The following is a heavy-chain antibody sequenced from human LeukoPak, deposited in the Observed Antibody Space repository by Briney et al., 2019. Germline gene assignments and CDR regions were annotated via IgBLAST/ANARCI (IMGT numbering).Heavy chain of an antibody. D-gene: IGHD1-26*01. CDR2: ISLTGST. Sequence: SGTLSLTCAVSGGSITTTNYWRWVRQPPGGGLEWIGEISLTGSTHYNPSLKSRVHISIDESKNHLYLNLASVTAADTAVYSRESGPFCPFGHWGQGTLVAVTS. CDR1: GGSITTTNY. V-gene: IGHV4-4*02. J-gene: IGHJ4*02. CDR3: ESGPFCPFGH.